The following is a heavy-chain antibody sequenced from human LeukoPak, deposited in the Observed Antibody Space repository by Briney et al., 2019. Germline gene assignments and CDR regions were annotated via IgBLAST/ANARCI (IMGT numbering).Heavy chain of an antibody. J-gene: IGHJ3*02. Sequence: GGSLRLSCAASGFTFSSYGMSWVRQAPGKGLEWVSAISGSGGSTYYADSVKGRFTISRDNSKNTLYLQMNSLRAEDTAVYYCAKAQRTIAVAYDAFDIWGQGTMVTVSS. CDR3: AKAQRTIAVAYDAFDI. CDR2: ISGSGGST. V-gene: IGHV3-23*01. CDR1: GFTFSSYG. D-gene: IGHD6-19*01.